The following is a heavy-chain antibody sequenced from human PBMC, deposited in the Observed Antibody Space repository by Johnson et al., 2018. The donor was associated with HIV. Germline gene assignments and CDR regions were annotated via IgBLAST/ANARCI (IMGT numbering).Heavy chain of an antibody. CDR2: INWNGGST. V-gene: IGHV3-20*04. Sequence: VQLVESGGGVVRPGGSLRLSCAASGFTFDDYGMSWVRQAPGKGLEWVSGINWNGGSTCYEDSVKGRFTISRDNSKNTLYLQMNSLRAEDTAVYYCAKPREVVEWLGAFDIWGQGTMVTVSS. CDR1: GFTFDDYG. J-gene: IGHJ3*02. D-gene: IGHD3-3*01. CDR3: AKPREVVEWLGAFDI.